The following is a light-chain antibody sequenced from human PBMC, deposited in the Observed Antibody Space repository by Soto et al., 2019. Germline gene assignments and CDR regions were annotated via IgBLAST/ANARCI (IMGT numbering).Light chain of an antibody. CDR3: QQYDSWPRT. Sequence: EIVMTQSPDTLSVSPGERATVSCRASESVSSNLAWYQQKAGQAPRLLIYGASTRATGIPARFSGSGSGTEFTHTITSLQSEDFGVYYCQQYDSWPRTFGQGTKVDIK. J-gene: IGKJ1*01. CDR1: ESVSSN. V-gene: IGKV3-15*01. CDR2: GAS.